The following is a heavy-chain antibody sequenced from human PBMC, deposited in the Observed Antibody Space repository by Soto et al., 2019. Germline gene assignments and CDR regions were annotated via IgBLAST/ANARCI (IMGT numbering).Heavy chain of an antibody. CDR1: GYTFIGYY. CDR2: INPNAGGT. V-gene: IGHV1-2*02. J-gene: IGHJ5*02. D-gene: IGHD2-8*01. Sequence: GASVKVSCKASGYTFIGYYIHWVRQAPGQGPEWVGWINPNAGGTNPAQKFQGRLTLTSDTSTSTAYMELSSLRSEDTAVYYCARDEGYCTNGVCYTGNWFDPWGQGTLVTVSS. CDR3: ARDEGYCTNGVCYTGNWFDP.